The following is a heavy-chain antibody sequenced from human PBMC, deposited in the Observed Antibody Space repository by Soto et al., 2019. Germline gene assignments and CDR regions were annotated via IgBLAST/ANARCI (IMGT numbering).Heavy chain of an antibody. D-gene: IGHD1-7*01. CDR3: ATMPNFKEYDNDAFDI. CDR1: GYTFTSYY. J-gene: IGHJ3*02. CDR2: INPSGGST. Sequence: ASVKVSCKASGYTFTSYYMHWVRQAPGQGLEWMGIINPSGGSTSYAQKFQGRVTMTRDTSTSTVYMELSSLRSEDTAVYYCATMPNFKEYDNDAFDIWGQGTMVTVSS. V-gene: IGHV1-46*03.